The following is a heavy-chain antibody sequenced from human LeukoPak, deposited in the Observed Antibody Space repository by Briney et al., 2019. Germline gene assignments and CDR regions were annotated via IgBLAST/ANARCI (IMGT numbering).Heavy chain of an antibody. Sequence: PGGSLRLSCAASGFTFSSYTMNWVRQGPGKGLEWVSYISSGSSTIYYADSLKGRFTISRDNARNSLYLQMNSLRAEDTAVYYCARRGAGSYFDYWGQGTLVTVSS. CDR2: ISSGSSTI. J-gene: IGHJ4*02. D-gene: IGHD6-19*01. CDR3: ARRGAGSYFDY. V-gene: IGHV3-48*01. CDR1: GFTFSSYT.